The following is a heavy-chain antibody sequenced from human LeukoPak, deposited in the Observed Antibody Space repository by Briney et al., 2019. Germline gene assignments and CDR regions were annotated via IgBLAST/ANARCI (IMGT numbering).Heavy chain of an antibody. Sequence: SGPTLVKPTQTLTLTCTFSGFSLSTSGVGVGWIRQPPVKALEWLALLYWDDDKRYSPSLKSRLTITKDTSKNQVVLTMTNMDPVDTATYYCARAYCSSTSCYEEYFQHWGQGTLVTVSS. CDR3: ARAYCSSTSCYEEYFQH. D-gene: IGHD2-2*01. V-gene: IGHV2-5*02. J-gene: IGHJ1*01. CDR1: GFSLSTSGVG. CDR2: LYWDDDK.